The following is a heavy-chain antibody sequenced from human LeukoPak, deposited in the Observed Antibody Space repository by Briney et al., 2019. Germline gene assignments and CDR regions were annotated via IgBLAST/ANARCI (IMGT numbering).Heavy chain of an antibody. CDR2: ISGSGEDT. CDR3: ARLSGTSGTSSRVLHY. CDR1: GFTFSTYA. V-gene: IGHV3-23*01. Sequence: GGSLRLSCAASGFTFSTYAMIWVRQAPGKGLEWVSAISGSGEDTYYADSMRGRFTISRDNSENSLSLQMNRLRAEDTAVYHCARLSGTSGTSSRVLHYWGQGTLVTVSS. J-gene: IGHJ4*02. D-gene: IGHD1-1*01.